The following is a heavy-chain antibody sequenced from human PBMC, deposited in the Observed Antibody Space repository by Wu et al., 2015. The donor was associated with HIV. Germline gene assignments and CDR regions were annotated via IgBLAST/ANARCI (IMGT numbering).Heavy chain of an antibody. V-gene: IGHV1-2*02. CDR2: IRPDSGAT. J-gene: IGHJ4*02. CDR3: ARDRYYDSSGLFDY. CDR1: GYSFTAHY. Sequence: QVQLVQSGAEVTKPGASVRVSCQTSGYSFTAHYIHWVRQAPGQGLEWKGWIRPDSGATNYAEKFEDRVTMTRDASISTAYMQLNRLRSDDTAVYFCARDRYYDSSGLFDYWGQGTLVTVSS. D-gene: IGHD3-22*01.